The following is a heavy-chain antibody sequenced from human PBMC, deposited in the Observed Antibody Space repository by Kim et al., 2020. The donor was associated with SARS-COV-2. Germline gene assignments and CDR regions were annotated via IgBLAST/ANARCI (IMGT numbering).Heavy chain of an antibody. J-gene: IGHJ4*02. D-gene: IGHD3-9*01. Sequence: SETLSLTCTVSGGSISSTSYYWGWIRQPPGKGLEWIGTMYYSGITYYNPSLKSRLTLSVDTSKDQFSLKLSSVTAADTAVYYCARTLIYDILTGYYIPSFDYWGQGTLVTVSS. V-gene: IGHV4-39*01. CDR1: GGSISSTSYY. CDR3: ARTLIYDILTGYYIPSFDY. CDR2: MYYSGIT.